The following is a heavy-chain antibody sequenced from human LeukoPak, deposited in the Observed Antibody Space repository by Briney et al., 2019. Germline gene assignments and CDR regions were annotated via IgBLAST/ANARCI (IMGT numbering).Heavy chain of an antibody. V-gene: IGHV4-39*01. D-gene: IGHD6-13*01. CDR3: ARHNQKGSSSWLYYYYGMDV. Sequence: SSETLSLTCTVSGGSISSSSYYWGWIRQPPGKGLEWIGSIYYSGSTYYNPSLKSRVTISVDTSKNQFSLKLSSVTAADTAVYYCARHNQKGSSSWLYYYYGMDVWGQGTTVTVSS. CDR2: IYYSGST. CDR1: GGSISSSSYY. J-gene: IGHJ6*02.